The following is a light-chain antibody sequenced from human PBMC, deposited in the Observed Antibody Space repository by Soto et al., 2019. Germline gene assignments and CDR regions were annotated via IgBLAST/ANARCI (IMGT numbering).Light chain of an antibody. CDR2: GAS. CDR1: QSVSSSY. V-gene: IGKV3-20*01. Sequence: EIVLTQSPGTLSLSPGERATLSCRASQSVSSSYLAWYQQKLGQAPRLLIYGASSRATGIPDGFSGSGSGTDFTLTISRLEPEDFAVYYCQQWDTFGPGTKVDIK. J-gene: IGKJ3*01. CDR3: QQWDT.